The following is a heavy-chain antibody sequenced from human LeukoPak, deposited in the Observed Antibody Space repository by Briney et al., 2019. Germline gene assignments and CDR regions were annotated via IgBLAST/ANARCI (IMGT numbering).Heavy chain of an antibody. J-gene: IGHJ4*02. CDR3: ARVSIVGALVDY. V-gene: IGHV1-2*02. CDR2: INPNSGGT. D-gene: IGHD1-26*01. Sequence: EASVKVACKAAGYTFTGYYMHWVRQAPGQGLEWMGWINPNSGGTNYAQTFQGRVTMTRDTSISTDYMELSRLRCDDTAVYYCARVSIVGALVDYWGQGTLVTVSS. CDR1: GYTFTGYY.